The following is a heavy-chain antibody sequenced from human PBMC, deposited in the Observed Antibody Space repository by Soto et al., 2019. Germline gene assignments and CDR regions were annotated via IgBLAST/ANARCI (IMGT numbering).Heavy chain of an antibody. J-gene: IGHJ4*02. D-gene: IGHD2-8*01. CDR3: AREVYCTNGVCPYFDY. CDR1: GGTFSSYA. V-gene: IGHV1-69*01. CDR2: IIPIFGTA. Sequence: QVQLVQSGAEVKKPGSSVKVSCKASGGTFSSYAISWVRQAPGQGLEWMGGIIPIFGTANYAQKFQGRVTITADESTSKAYMELRSLRSEDTAVYYCAREVYCTNGVCPYFDYWGQGTLVTVSS.